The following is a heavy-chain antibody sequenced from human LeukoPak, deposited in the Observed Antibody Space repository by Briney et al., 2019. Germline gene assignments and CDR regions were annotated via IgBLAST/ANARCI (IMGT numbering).Heavy chain of an antibody. CDR3: AIETYYYDSSGYLSYPSYGFDY. D-gene: IGHD3-22*01. Sequence: SETLSLTCTVSGGSISSYYWSWIRQPAGKGLEWIGRIYTSGSTNYNPSLKSRVTMSVDTSKNQFSLKLSPVTAADTAVYYCAIETYYYDSSGYLSYPSYGFDYWGQGTLVTVSS. CDR1: GGSISSYY. J-gene: IGHJ4*02. CDR2: IYTSGST. V-gene: IGHV4-4*07.